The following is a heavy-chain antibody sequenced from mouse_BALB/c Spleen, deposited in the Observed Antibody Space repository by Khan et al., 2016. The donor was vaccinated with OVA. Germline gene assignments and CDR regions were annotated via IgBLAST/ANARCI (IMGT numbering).Heavy chain of an antibody. J-gene: IGHJ4*01. CDR3: ARDGSRYNYAIDY. CDR2: ISYSGST. CDR1: GYSITSDYA. Sequence: EVQLQQSGPGLVKPSQSLSLTCTVTGYSITSDYAWNWIRQFPGNKLEWMGYISYSGSTNYNPALKSRISITRDKSKNQFFLQLNAVTTEDTATDYCARDGSRYNYAIDYWGQGTSVTVSS. D-gene: IGHD2-3*01. V-gene: IGHV3-2*02.